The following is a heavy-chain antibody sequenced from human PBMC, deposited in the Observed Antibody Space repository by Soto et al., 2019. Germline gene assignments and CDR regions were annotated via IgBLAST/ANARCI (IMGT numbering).Heavy chain of an antibody. Sequence: SETLSLTCTVSGGSISSYYWSWIRQPAGKGLEWIGRIYTSGSTNYNPSLKSRVTMSVDTSKNQFFLKLSSVTAADTAVYYCAREGYSGYNLGFDYWGQGTLVTVSS. CDR2: IYTSGST. D-gene: IGHD5-12*01. CDR1: GGSISSYY. CDR3: AREGYSGYNLGFDY. J-gene: IGHJ4*02. V-gene: IGHV4-4*07.